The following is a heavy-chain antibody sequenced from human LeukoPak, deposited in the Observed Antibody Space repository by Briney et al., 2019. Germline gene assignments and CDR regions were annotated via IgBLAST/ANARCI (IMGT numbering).Heavy chain of an antibody. CDR2: IYYSGST. CDR1: GGSISGSSYY. CDR3: ARQTMIRGVIANPIDS. V-gene: IGHV4-39*01. D-gene: IGHD3-10*01. Sequence: SETLSLTCTVSGGSISGSSYYWGWIRQPPGKGLEWIGSIYYSGSTYYNPSLKSRVAISVDTSKNQFSLKLSSVTAADTPVYYCARQTMIRGVIANPIDSWGQGTLVTVSS. J-gene: IGHJ4*02.